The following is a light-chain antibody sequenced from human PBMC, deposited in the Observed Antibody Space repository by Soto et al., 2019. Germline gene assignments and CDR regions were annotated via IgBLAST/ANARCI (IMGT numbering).Light chain of an antibody. CDR1: SSDVGGYNY. CDR2: DVS. Sequence: QSALTQPASVSGSPGQSITISCTGTSSDVGGYNYVSWYQQHPGKAPKLMIYDVSYRPSGVSNRFSSSKSGNTASLTISGLQAEDEADYYCTSYTSSSTLEVFGGGTKVTVL. CDR3: TSYTSSSTLEV. V-gene: IGLV2-14*01. J-gene: IGLJ2*01.